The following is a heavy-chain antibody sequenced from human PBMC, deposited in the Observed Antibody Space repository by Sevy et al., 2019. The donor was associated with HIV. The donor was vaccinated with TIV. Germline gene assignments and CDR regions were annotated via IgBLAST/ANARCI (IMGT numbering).Heavy chain of an antibody. Sequence: GGSLRLSCAASGFTFSSYAMSWVRQAPGKGLEWVSAISGSGGSTYYADSVKGRFTISRDNSKNTLYLQMNSLRAEDTAVYYCAKGGGATSYYYDGMDVWGQGTTVTVSS. CDR3: AKGGGATSYYYDGMDV. V-gene: IGHV3-23*01. CDR1: GFTFSSYA. D-gene: IGHD1-26*01. CDR2: ISGSGGST. J-gene: IGHJ6*02.